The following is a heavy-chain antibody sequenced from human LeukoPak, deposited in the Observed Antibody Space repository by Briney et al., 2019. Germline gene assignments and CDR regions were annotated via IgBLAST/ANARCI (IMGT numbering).Heavy chain of an antibody. D-gene: IGHD3-22*01. V-gene: IGHV3-30-3*01. CDR1: GFTFSSYA. Sequence: PGRSLRLSCAASGFTFSSYAMHWVRQAPGKGLEWVAVISYDGSNKYYADSVKGRFTISRDNSKNTLYLQMNSLRAEDTAVYYCARDRLSHLVVIRLPGDYWGQGTLVTVSS. J-gene: IGHJ4*02. CDR2: ISYDGSNK. CDR3: ARDRLSHLVVIRLPGDY.